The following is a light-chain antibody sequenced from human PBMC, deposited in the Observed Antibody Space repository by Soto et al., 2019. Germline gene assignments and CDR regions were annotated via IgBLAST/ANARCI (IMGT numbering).Light chain of an antibody. Sequence: QSALTQPASVSGSPGQAITISCTGTSSDVGGYNYVSWYQQHQGKAPKLMIYDVSTRPSGVSNRFCGSKSGNTASLTISGLQAEDEADYYCSSYTSSSTVVFGGGTKLTVL. CDR1: SSDVGGYNY. CDR2: DVS. CDR3: SSYTSSSTVV. J-gene: IGLJ2*01. V-gene: IGLV2-14*01.